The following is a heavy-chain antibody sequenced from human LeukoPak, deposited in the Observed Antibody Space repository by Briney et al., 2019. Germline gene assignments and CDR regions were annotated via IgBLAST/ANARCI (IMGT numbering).Heavy chain of an antibody. CDR2: ISYDGSNK. J-gene: IGHJ3*02. CDR1: GFTFSSYG. V-gene: IGHV3-30*03. Sequence: PGRSLRLSCAASGFTFSSYGMHWVRQAPGKGLEWVAVISYDGSNKYYADSVKGRFTISRDNAKNSLYLQMNSLRAEDTAVYYCARVGYFDWGRDDVFDIWGQGTMVTVSS. D-gene: IGHD3-9*01. CDR3: ARVGYFDWGRDDVFDI.